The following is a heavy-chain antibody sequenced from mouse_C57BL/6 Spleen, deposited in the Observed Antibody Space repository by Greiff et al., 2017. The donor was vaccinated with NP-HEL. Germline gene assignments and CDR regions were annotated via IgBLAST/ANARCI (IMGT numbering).Heavy chain of an antibody. J-gene: IGHJ3*01. Sequence: EVQRVESGGGLVQPGGSMKLSCVASGFTFSNYWMNWVRQSPEKGLEWVAQIRLKSDNYATHYAESVKGRFTISRDDSKSSVYLQMNNLRAEDTGIYYCASDYDWFAYWGQGTLVTVSA. CDR1: GFTFSNYW. CDR3: ASDYDWFAY. D-gene: IGHD2-4*01. V-gene: IGHV6-3*01. CDR2: IRLKSDNYAT.